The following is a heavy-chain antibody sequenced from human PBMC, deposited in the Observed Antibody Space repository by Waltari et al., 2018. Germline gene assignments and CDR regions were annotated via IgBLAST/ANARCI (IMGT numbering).Heavy chain of an antibody. V-gene: IGHV3-7*01. Sequence: EVQLVESGGALVQPGGSLRLSCAASGFTVSNYWLTLFRQAPGKGLEWVANINKGGGEKDYVDSVKGRFTISRDNARNSLYLQMNSLRADDTAVYYCARAAASSYFDSWGQGTLVTVSS. CDR1: GFTVSNYW. D-gene: IGHD6-25*01. CDR2: INKGGGEK. J-gene: IGHJ4*02. CDR3: ARAAASSYFDS.